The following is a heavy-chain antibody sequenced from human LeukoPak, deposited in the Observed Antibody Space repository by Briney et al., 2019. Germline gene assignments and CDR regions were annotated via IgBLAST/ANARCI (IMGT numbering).Heavy chain of an antibody. CDR1: GFTFSTYA. CDR3: AKGGDLSTYFDY. CDR2: MSGSSVTP. J-gene: IGHJ4*02. D-gene: IGHD2-2*01. Sequence: TGGSLRLSCAASGFTFSTYAMNWVRQAPGKGLEWVSTMSGSSVTPHYADSVKGRFTISRDNSKNTLHLQMNSLRAEDTAVYYCAKGGDLSTYFDYWGQGTLVTVSS. V-gene: IGHV3-23*01.